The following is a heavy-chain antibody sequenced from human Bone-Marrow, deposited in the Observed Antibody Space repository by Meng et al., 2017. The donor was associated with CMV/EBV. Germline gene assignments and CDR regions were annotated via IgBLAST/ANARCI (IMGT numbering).Heavy chain of an antibody. CDR1: AYTFTSYA. CDR2: SNTGNTNT. Sequence: ASVKVSCKTSAYTFTSYAVHWVRQAPGQRLECRGWSNTGNTNTKHSQDFQGRVTISRDRSASTAYMELSCLRSEDRPVYYCARVPGYDFWSGYRGMDVWGQGTTVTVSS. D-gene: IGHD3-3*01. CDR3: ARVPGYDFWSGYRGMDV. V-gene: IGHV1-3*02. J-gene: IGHJ6*02.